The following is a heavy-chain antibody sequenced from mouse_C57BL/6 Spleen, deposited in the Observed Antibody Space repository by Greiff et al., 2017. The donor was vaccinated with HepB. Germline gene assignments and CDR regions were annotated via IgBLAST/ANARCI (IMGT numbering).Heavy chain of an antibody. Sequence: VQLQQPGAELVRPGSSVKLSCKASGYTFTSYWMHWVKQRPIQGLEWIGNIDPSDSETHYNQKFKDKATLTVDKSSSTAYMQLSSLTSEDSAVYYCAREYYGSSLFAYWGQGTLVTVSA. V-gene: IGHV1-52*01. J-gene: IGHJ3*01. CDR3: AREYYGSSLFAY. D-gene: IGHD1-1*01. CDR1: GYTFTSYW. CDR2: IDPSDSET.